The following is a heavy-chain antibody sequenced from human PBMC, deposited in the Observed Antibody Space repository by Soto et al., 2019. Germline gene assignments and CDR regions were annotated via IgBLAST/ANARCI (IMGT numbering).Heavy chain of an antibody. J-gene: IGHJ6*03. CDR1: GYTFTSYG. V-gene: IGHV1-18*01. D-gene: IGHD3-16*01. CDR3: ASPRSGGSFYSYSYMDV. CDR2: ISAYNGNT. Sequence: GASVKVSCKASGYTFTSYGISWVRQAPGQGLEWMGWISAYNGNTNYAQKLQGRVTMTTDTSTSTAYMELRSLRSDDTAVYYCASPRSGGSFYSYSYMDVWGKGTTFTFPS.